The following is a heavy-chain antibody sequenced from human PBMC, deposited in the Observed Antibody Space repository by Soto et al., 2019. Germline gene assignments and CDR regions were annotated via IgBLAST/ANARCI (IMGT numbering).Heavy chain of an antibody. CDR1: GFIVSSNY. D-gene: IGHD3-10*01. V-gene: IGHV3-53*04. J-gene: IGHJ4*02. Sequence: VRLVESGGGLVQPGGSLRLSCAASGFIVSSNYMTWVRQAPGKGLEWVSLLYSGGATHYAASVKGRFTISSHSSQNTLFLQMNSLRTDDTATYYCLRGRYGSQIHWGQGTKVTVSS. CDR3: LRGRYGSQIH. CDR2: LYSGGAT.